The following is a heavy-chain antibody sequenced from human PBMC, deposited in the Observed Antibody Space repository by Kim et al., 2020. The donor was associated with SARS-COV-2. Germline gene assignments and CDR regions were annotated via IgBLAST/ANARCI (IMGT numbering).Heavy chain of an antibody. J-gene: IGHJ4*02. Sequence: GGSLRLSCVASGFTFSTYWMHWVRQAPGKGLVWVEGVSGDESTTKYADSVKGRFTISRDSANNTLYLQMNSLRDDDTAVYFCARSSPGTFDYWGQGTLVTVSS. D-gene: IGHD1-26*01. CDR2: VSGDESTT. V-gene: IGHV3-74*01. CDR1: GFTFSTYW. CDR3: ARSSPGTFDY.